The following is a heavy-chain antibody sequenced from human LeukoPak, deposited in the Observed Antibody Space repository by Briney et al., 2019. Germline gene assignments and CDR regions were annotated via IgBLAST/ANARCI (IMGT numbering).Heavy chain of an antibody. CDR1: GDSISSYY. CDR2: IYYSGST. Sequence: SETLSLTCTVSGDSISSYYWSWIRQPPGKGLEWIGYIYYSGSTNYNPSLKSRVTISVDMSKNQFSLKLSSVTAADTAVYYCARQGGRGSWYEFDYWGQGTLVTVSS. CDR3: ARQGGRGSWYEFDY. V-gene: IGHV4-59*08. J-gene: IGHJ4*02. D-gene: IGHD6-13*01.